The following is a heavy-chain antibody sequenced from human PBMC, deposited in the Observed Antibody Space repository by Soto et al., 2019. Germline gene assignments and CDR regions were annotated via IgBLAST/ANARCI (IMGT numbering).Heavy chain of an antibody. V-gene: IGHV3-11*05. Sequence: GGSLRLSCAASGCTFSDYYMSWIRQAPGKGLEWVSYISSSSSYTNYADSVKGRFTISRDNAKNSPYLQMNSLRAEDTAVYYCARGGGSGYYTIDYWGQGTLVTVSS. CDR3: ARGGGSGYYTIDY. CDR1: GCTFSDYY. CDR2: ISSSSSYT. J-gene: IGHJ4*02. D-gene: IGHD3-22*01.